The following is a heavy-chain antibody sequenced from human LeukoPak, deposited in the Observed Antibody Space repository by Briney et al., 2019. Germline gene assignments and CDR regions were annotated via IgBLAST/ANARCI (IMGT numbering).Heavy chain of an antibody. CDR2: IYYSGST. Sequence: SETLSLTCTVSGGSISTSSFYWGWIRQPPGKGLEWIGTIYYSGSTNYNPSLKSRVTISVDTSKNQFSLELSSVTAADTAVYYCARTYGSSGLGYFDLWGRGTLVTVSS. D-gene: IGHD6-13*01. J-gene: IGHJ2*01. V-gene: IGHV4-39*07. CDR1: GGSISTSSFY. CDR3: ARTYGSSGLGYFDL.